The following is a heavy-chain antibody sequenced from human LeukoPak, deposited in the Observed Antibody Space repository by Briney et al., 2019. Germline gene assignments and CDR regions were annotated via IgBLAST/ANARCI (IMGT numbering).Heavy chain of an antibody. V-gene: IGHV4-4*09. CDR2: IYTSGST. CDR1: GGSISSYY. CDR3: ARQGSSSYSFDY. Sequence: SETLSLTCTVSGGSISSYYWSWIRQPPGKGREWIGYIYTSGSTNYNPSLKSRVTISVDTSKNQFSLKLSSVTAAGTAVYYCARQGSSSYSFDYWGQGTLVTVSS. D-gene: IGHD6-6*01. J-gene: IGHJ4*02.